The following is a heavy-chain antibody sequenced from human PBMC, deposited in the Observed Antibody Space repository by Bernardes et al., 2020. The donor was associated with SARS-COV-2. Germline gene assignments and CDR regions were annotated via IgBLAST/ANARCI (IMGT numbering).Heavy chain of an antibody. Sequence: GGSLRLSCAASGFTFSSYAMSWVRQAPGKGLEWVSAISGSGGSTYYADSVKGRFTISRDNSKNTLYLQMNSLRAEDTAVYYCAKGSDYDYVWGSYRHYYFDYWGQGTLVTVSS. J-gene: IGHJ4*02. CDR2: ISGSGGST. V-gene: IGHV3-23*01. CDR1: GFTFSSYA. D-gene: IGHD3-16*02. CDR3: AKGSDYDYVWGSYRHYYFDY.